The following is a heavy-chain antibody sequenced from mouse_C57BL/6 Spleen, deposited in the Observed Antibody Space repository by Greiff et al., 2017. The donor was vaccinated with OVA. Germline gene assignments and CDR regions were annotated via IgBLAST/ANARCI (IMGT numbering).Heavy chain of an antibody. V-gene: IGHV1-4*01. Sequence: QVQLQQSGAELARPGASVKMSCKASGYTFTSYTMHWVKQRPGQGLEWIGYINPSRGYNKYNQKFKDKATLTADKSSSTAYMQLSSLTSEDSAVYYCARVGSGYDWFSYWGQGTLVTVSA. J-gene: IGHJ3*01. CDR2: INPSRGYN. CDR3: ARVGSGYDWFSY. D-gene: IGHD2-2*01. CDR1: GYTFTSYT.